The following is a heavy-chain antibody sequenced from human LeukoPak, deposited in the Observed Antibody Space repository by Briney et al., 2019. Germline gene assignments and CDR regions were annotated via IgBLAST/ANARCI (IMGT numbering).Heavy chain of an antibody. Sequence: SETLSLTCAVSGGSISSNNWWSRVRPPPGKGLEWIGEIYHSGTANYNPSLKSRVTISVDKSKNQFSLKLGSVTAADTAVYYCARNRGWYYFDYWGQGTLVTVS. CDR1: GGSISSNNW. CDR2: IYHSGTA. CDR3: ARNRGWYYFDY. D-gene: IGHD6-19*01. V-gene: IGHV4-4*02. J-gene: IGHJ4*02.